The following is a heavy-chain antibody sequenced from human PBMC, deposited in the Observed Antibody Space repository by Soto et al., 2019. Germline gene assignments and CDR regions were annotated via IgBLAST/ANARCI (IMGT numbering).Heavy chain of an antibody. CDR2: IKSKTDGGTT. Sequence: GGSLRLSCAASGFTFSNAWMSWVRQAPGKGLEWVGRIKSKTDGGTTDYAAPVKGRFTISRDDSKNTLYLQMNSLKTEDTAVYYCTVTAMGRDAFDIWGQGTMVTVSS. D-gene: IGHD5-18*01. CDR3: TVTAMGRDAFDI. J-gene: IGHJ3*02. V-gene: IGHV3-15*01. CDR1: GFTFSNAW.